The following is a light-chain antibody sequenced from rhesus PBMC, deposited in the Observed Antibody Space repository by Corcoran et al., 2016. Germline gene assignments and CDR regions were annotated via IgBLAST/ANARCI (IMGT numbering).Light chain of an antibody. CDR3: HSYASSGTYI. CDR2: EVR. J-gene: IGLJ1*01. CDR1: SSDIGGYNR. Sequence: QAAPNQSPSVSGSPGQSVTISCTGTSSDIGGYNRVSWYQQYPGKAPKFLIYEVRKRPSGVSDRFSGSKSGNTASLTISGLQAEDEADYYCHSYASSGTYIFGSGTRLTVL. V-gene: IGLV2-13*03.